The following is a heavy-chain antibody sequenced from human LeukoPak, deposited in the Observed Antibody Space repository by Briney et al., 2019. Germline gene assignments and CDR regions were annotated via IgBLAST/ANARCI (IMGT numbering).Heavy chain of an antibody. J-gene: IGHJ4*02. CDR3: GRDKED. V-gene: IGHV3-11*04. Sequence: PGXXXXLSCAXSGFXFSGYYMSWVRQAPGNGLDCFSYILSLSTSIYYTHSVKRRFTISRDNPKNSLYLQMNNLRAEDTAVYYCGRDKEDWGQGTLVTVPS. CDR2: ILSLSTSI. CDR1: GFXFSGYY.